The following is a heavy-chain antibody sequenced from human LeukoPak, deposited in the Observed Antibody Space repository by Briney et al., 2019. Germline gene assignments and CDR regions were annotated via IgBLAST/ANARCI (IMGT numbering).Heavy chain of an antibody. Sequence: ASVKVSCKASGYTFTGYYMHWVRQAPGQGLEWMGWINPNSGGTNCAQKFQGRVTMTRDTSISTAYMELSRLRSDDTAVYYCARDLYRGHPSLGWFDPWGQGTLVTVSS. D-gene: IGHD1-14*01. CDR1: GYTFTGYY. V-gene: IGHV1-2*02. J-gene: IGHJ5*02. CDR2: INPNSGGT. CDR3: ARDLYRGHPSLGWFDP.